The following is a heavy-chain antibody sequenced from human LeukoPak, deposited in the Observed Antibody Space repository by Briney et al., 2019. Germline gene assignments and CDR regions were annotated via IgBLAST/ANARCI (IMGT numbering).Heavy chain of an antibody. J-gene: IGHJ6*03. D-gene: IGHD3-10*01. CDR1: GGSISSSSYY. Sequence: PSETLSLTCTVSGGSISSSSYYWGWIRQPPGKGLEWIGSIYYSGSTYYNPSLKSRVTISVDTSKNQFSLKLSSVTAADTAVYYCAREVGEIWFGDHKNDYYMDVWGKGTTVTVSS. CDR3: AREVGEIWFGDHKNDYYMDV. CDR2: IYYSGST. V-gene: IGHV4-39*07.